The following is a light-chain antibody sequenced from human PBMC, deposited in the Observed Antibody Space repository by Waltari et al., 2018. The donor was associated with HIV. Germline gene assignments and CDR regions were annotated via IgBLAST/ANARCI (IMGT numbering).Light chain of an antibody. CDR3: MQALQAHS. V-gene: IGKV2-28*01. CDR1: QTLLYSDGYKY. CDR2: KTS. J-gene: IGKJ2*01. Sequence: IVMPQYPLSLPVTPGGSASISCRSSQTLLYSDGYKYLDWYQQKPGQSPRLLIYKTSNRASGVSDRFSGSASGTDFTLRISRVEAEDVGVYYCMQALQAHSFGQGTKLEIK.